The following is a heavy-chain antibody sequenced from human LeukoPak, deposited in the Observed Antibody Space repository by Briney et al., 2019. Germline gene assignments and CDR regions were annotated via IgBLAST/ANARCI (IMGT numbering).Heavy chain of an antibody. J-gene: IGHJ4*02. V-gene: IGHV1-18*01. D-gene: IGHD3-22*01. Sequence: KLRGRVTMTTDTSTSIAYMELRSLRSDDTAIYYCARQTTSGYYHFDYWGQGTLVTVSS. CDR3: ARQTTSGYYHFDY.